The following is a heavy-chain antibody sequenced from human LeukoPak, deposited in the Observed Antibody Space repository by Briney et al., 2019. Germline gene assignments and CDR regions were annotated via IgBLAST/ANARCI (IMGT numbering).Heavy chain of an antibody. V-gene: IGHV1-58*02. D-gene: IGHD3-3*01. CDR2: IVVGSGST. J-gene: IGHJ5*02. Sequence: SVKVSCKASGFTFSTSVMHWVRQTRGQRREWIGWIVVGSGSTNYAQKFQGRVTLTRDMSTSTAYMEVSSLTSEDTATYYCAAELKVGDVNFDPWGQGTLVTVSS. CDR1: GFTFSTSV. CDR3: AAELKVGDVNFDP.